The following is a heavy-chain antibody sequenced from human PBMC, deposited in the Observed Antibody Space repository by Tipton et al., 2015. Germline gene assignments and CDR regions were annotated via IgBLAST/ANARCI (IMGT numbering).Heavy chain of an antibody. Sequence: SLRLSCAVSGFTFDDYAMHWVRQAPGKGLEWVSGISWNSGSIGYADSVKGRFTISRDNAKNSLYLQMNSLRAEDTALYYCAKGSTMIIVGWFDPWGQGTLVTVSS. CDR2: ISWNSGSI. CDR1: GFTFDDYA. J-gene: IGHJ5*02. CDR3: AKGSTMIIVGWFDP. V-gene: IGHV3-9*01. D-gene: IGHD3-22*01.